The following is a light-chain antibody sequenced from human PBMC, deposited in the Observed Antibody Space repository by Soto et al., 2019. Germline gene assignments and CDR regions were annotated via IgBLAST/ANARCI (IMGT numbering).Light chain of an antibody. CDR2: GAS. Sequence: EIVLTKSLCTVSLSQGERATLSCRASQSVSSTYLTWCQQKPGQAPRLLIYGASTRATGLPARFSGSGSGTQFTLTISSLQSEDFAVYYCQQYNNWPITFGQGTRLEI. CDR3: QQYNNWPIT. V-gene: IGKV3-15*01. CDR1: QSVSSTY. J-gene: IGKJ5*01.